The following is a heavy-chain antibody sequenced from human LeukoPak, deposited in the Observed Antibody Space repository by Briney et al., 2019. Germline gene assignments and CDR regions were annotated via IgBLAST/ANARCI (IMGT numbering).Heavy chain of an antibody. Sequence: GGSLRLSCAASGFIFSTYGMHWVRQAPGKGLEGGAVIWADGSNTDYADSVKGRFTICKDNSKNTLYLQMNSLRAEDTAVYYCARSGGGTYFDNWGQGTLVTVSS. CDR2: IWADGSNT. D-gene: IGHD2-15*01. CDR1: GFIFSTYG. V-gene: IGHV3-33*01. J-gene: IGHJ4*02. CDR3: ARSGGGTYFDN.